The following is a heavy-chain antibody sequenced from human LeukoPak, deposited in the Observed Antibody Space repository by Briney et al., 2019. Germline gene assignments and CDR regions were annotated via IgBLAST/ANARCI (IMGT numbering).Heavy chain of an antibody. Sequence: PSETLSLTCAVSGGSISSSNWWSWVRQPPGKGLEWIGEIYHSGSTNYNPSLKSRVTISVDKSKNQFSLKLSSVTAADTAVYYCASPTYYGSGSYSPYYFDYWGQGTLVPVSS. D-gene: IGHD3-10*01. CDR2: IYHSGST. J-gene: IGHJ4*02. CDR3: ASPTYYGSGSYSPYYFDY. V-gene: IGHV4-4*02. CDR1: GGSISSSNW.